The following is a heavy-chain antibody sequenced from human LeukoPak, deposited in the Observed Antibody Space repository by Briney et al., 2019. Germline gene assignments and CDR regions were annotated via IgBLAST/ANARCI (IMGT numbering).Heavy chain of an antibody. CDR1: GYNFTSYW. CDR2: IYPGDSDT. D-gene: IGHD3-9*01. CDR3: ARGPPEYYDILTGPGYFDL. V-gene: IGHV5-51*01. Sequence: GESLKISCKGSGYNFTSYWIGWVRQMPGKGLEWMGIIYPGDSDTRYSPSFQGQVTISADKSISTAYLQWSSLKASDTAMYYCARGPPEYYDILTGPGYFDLWGRGTLVTVSS. J-gene: IGHJ2*01.